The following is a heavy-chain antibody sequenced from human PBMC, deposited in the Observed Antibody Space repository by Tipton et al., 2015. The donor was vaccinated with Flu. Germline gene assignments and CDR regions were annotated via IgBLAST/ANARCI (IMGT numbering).Heavy chain of an antibody. CDR3: ARGIVVVPASWFDP. Sequence: GLVKPSETLSLTCTVSGGSISSSSYYWGWIRQPPGKGLEWIGSIYYSGSTYYNPSLKSRVTISVDTSKNQFSLKLSSVTAADTAVYYCARGIVVVPASWFDPWGQGTLVTVSS. V-gene: IGHV4-39*01. CDR1: GGSISSSSYY. D-gene: IGHD2-2*01. CDR2: IYYSGST. J-gene: IGHJ5*02.